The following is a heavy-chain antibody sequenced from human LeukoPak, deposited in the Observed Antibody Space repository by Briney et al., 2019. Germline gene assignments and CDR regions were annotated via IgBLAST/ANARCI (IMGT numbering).Heavy chain of an antibody. D-gene: IGHD3-9*01. CDR1: GFSFGSYG. CDR3: ARDLDTGNYFFAY. V-gene: IGHV3-48*04. CDR2: ISGYSGPA. Sequence: GGSLRLSCAASGFSFGSYGLSWVRQAPGKGLQWISYISGYSGPAYYADSVEGRFTISRDNAKNSVFPQMNSLRAEDTAVYYCARDLDTGNYFFAYWGQGTPVIVSS. J-gene: IGHJ4*02.